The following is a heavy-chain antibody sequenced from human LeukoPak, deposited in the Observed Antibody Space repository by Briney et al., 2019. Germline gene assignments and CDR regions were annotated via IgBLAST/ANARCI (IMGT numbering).Heavy chain of an antibody. J-gene: IGHJ4*02. Sequence: ASVKVSCKASGYTFTSYAMHCVRQAPGQRREWMGWIKAGNGNTKYSQKFQGRVTITRDTSASTAYMELSSLRYEDTAVYYCASLIVGATDYFDYWGQGTLVTVSS. CDR1: GYTFTSYA. D-gene: IGHD1-26*01. V-gene: IGHV1-3*01. CDR3: ASLIVGATDYFDY. CDR2: IKAGNGNT.